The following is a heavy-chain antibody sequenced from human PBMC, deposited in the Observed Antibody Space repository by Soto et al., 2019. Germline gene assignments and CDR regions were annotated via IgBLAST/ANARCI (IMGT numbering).Heavy chain of an antibody. CDR3: ARSPQPTRGIHWYFDL. CDR1: GFTFNTYC. J-gene: IGHJ2*01. D-gene: IGHD1-26*01. Sequence: GVSLRLSFAASGFTFNTYCMHWVRQAPGKGLEWVAAISYDGINKYYVDSVKGRFTISRDNSKNTLYVQMNSLRVEDTALYYCARSPQPTRGIHWYFDLWGRGILVTVSS. V-gene: IGHV3-30*03. CDR2: ISYDGINK.